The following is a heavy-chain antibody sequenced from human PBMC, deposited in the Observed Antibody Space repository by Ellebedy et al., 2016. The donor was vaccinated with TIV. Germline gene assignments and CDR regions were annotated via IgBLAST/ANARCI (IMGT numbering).Heavy chain of an antibody. V-gene: IGHV1-18*01. Sequence: ASVKVSCXASGYTFINYDITWVRQAPGQGLEWMGGISPYSGDTNYAQKVQGSVTMTTDTSTSTAYMELRSLRYDDTAVYYCARDLFSDSGSPFDNWGQGTLVTVSS. J-gene: IGHJ4*02. CDR3: ARDLFSDSGSPFDN. D-gene: IGHD4-17*01. CDR1: GYTFINYD. CDR2: ISPYSGDT.